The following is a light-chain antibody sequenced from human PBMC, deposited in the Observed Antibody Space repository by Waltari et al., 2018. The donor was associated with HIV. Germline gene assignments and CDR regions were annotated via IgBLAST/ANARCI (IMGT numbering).Light chain of an antibody. Sequence: EIVLTQSPGTLSLSPGERATLSCGASETVQSSYLAWDQQKAGQAPRLLISCASGRGAGVPPMFTCSGSGTDFTLAISRLEPEDSAVYFCQQYGASPLTFGGGTKVEIK. CDR2: CAS. CDR3: QQYGASPLT. V-gene: IGKV3-20*01. CDR1: ETVQSSY. J-gene: IGKJ4*01.